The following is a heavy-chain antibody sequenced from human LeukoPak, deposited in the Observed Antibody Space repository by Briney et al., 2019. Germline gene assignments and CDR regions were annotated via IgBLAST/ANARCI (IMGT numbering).Heavy chain of an antibody. CDR3: ARDLEPPGAAATFYFDY. D-gene: IGHD2-15*01. CDR2: IRFDGTIT. V-gene: IGHV3-30*02. J-gene: IGHJ4*02. CDR1: GFTFSNYG. Sequence: GGSLRLSCAASGFTFSNYGMHWVRQAPGKGLEWVAFIRFDGTITYYADSVKGRFSISRDNSKDSLYLQMNSLRAEDTAVYYCARDLEPPGAAATFYFDYWGQETLVTVSS.